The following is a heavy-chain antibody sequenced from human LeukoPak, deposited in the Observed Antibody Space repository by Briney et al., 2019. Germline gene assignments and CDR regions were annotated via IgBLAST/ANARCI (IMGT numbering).Heavy chain of an antibody. V-gene: IGHV3-23*01. Sequence: GGSLRLSCAASGFTFSSYAMSWVRQAPGKGLEWVSAISGSGDSTYYADSVKGRFTISRDNSKNTLYLQMNSLRAEDTAVYYCAKAGTVFGVVILFDYWGQGTLVTVSS. CDR1: GFTFSSYA. CDR2: ISGSGDST. CDR3: AKAGTVFGVVILFDY. J-gene: IGHJ4*02. D-gene: IGHD3-3*01.